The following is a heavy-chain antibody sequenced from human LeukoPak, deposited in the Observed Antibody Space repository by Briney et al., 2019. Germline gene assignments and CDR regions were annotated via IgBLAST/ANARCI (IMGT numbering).Heavy chain of an antibody. V-gene: IGHV4-31*03. CDR2: IYYSGST. Sequence: SETLSLTCTVSGGSISSGGYYWSWIRQHPGKGLEWIRYIYYSGSTYYNPSLKSRVTISVDTSKNQFSLKLSSVTAADTAVYYCARGVGSGWYWFDPWGQGTLVTVSS. CDR1: GGSISSGGYY. CDR3: ARGVGSGWYWFDP. J-gene: IGHJ5*02. D-gene: IGHD6-19*01.